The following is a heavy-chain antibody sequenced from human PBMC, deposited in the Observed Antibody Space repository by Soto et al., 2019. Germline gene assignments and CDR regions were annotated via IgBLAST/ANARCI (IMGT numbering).Heavy chain of an antibody. CDR3: AREGHQLELRSYYYYGMDV. D-gene: IGHD1-7*01. CDR1: GGSISSGGYY. Sequence: SETLSLTCTVSGGSISSGGYYWSWIRQHPGKGLEWIGYIYYSGSTYYNPSLKSRVTISVDTSKNQFSLKLSSVTAADTAVYYCAREGHQLELRSYYYYGMDVWGQGTTVTVSS. J-gene: IGHJ6*02. V-gene: IGHV4-31*03. CDR2: IYYSGST.